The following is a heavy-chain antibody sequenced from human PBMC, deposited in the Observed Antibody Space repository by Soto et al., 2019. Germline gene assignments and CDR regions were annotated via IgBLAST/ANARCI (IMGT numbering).Heavy chain of an antibody. CDR2: IKQDGSEK. CDR3: SRGGTSWSDCFGP. D-gene: IGHD2-2*01. J-gene: IGHJ5*02. Sequence: EVQLVESGGGLVQPGGSLRLSCAASGFAFSTYWMTWVRQAPGKWLEWVGNIKQDGSEKYYLDSVRGRFTISRDNAKISLYLQMTSLRAEDTAVYYCSRGGTSWSDCFGPWGQGNLVTVSS. V-gene: IGHV3-7*01. CDR1: GFAFSTYW.